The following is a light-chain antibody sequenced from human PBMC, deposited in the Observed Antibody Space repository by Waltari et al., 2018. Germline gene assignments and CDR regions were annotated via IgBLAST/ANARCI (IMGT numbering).Light chain of an antibody. Sequence: EIQMTQSPSSLSASIGDRVIITCRASETVNSDLNLFQQKAGKAPSLLSYGATTLESGVPTRYSGNGSGTEFTLTISSVQPEEFATYICQQSYSNPPWTFGQGTKVEVK. CDR1: ETVNSD. CDR2: GAT. V-gene: IGKV1-39*01. CDR3: QQSYSNPPWT. J-gene: IGKJ1*01.